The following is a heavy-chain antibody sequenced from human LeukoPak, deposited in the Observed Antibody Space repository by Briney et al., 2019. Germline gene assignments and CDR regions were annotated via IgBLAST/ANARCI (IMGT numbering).Heavy chain of an antibody. Sequence: SETLSLTCAVYGGSFSGYYWSWIRQPPGKGLEWIGEINHSGSTNYNPSLKSRVTISVDTSKNQFSLKLGSVTAADTAVYYCARTEEWSEWNWFDPWGQGTLVTVSS. CDR2: INHSGST. CDR1: GGSFSGYY. CDR3: ARTEEWSEWNWFDP. D-gene: IGHD3-3*01. J-gene: IGHJ5*02. V-gene: IGHV4-34*01.